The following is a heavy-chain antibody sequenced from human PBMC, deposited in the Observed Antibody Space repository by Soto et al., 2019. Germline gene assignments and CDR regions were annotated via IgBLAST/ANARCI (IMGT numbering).Heavy chain of an antibody. J-gene: IGHJ3*02. V-gene: IGHV3-23*01. CDR1: GFTFNNYA. CDR2: FSGSSSSL. D-gene: IGHD3-10*01. CDR3: AKGGSSNLRDALGI. Sequence: GGSLRLSCAASGFTFNNYAMSWVRQAPGKGLEWVSTFSGSSSSLYYSDSVRRRFSISRDNSKNILYLQLNSLRAEDTAVYYCAKGGSSNLRDALGIWGQGTMVTVSS.